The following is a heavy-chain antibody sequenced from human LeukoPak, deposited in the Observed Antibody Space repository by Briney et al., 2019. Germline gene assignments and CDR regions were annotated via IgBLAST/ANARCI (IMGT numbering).Heavy chain of an antibody. V-gene: IGHV3-7*01. Sequence: GGSLRLSCAASGFIFSGAWMSWVRQASGKGLEWVANIKEDGSEKHYVDSVNGRFTISRDSAKNSVYLQMNSLRAEDTAVYYCARIMNSSPDYWGQGTLVTVSS. CDR2: IKEDGSEK. CDR3: ARIMNSSPDY. J-gene: IGHJ4*02. CDR1: GFIFSGAW. D-gene: IGHD6-13*01.